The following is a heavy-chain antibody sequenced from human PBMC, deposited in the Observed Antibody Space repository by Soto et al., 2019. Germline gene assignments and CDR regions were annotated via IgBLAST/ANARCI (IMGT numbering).Heavy chain of an antibody. Sequence: ASVKVSCKASGGTFSSYAVSRVRQAPGQGLEWMGGIIPIFGTANYAQKFQGRVTITADESTSTAYMELSSLRSEDTAVYYCARHPGGVAGPGGYFDYWGQGTLVTVSS. CDR1: GGTFSSYA. CDR2: IIPIFGTA. CDR3: ARHPGGVAGPGGYFDY. D-gene: IGHD6-19*01. V-gene: IGHV1-69*13. J-gene: IGHJ4*02.